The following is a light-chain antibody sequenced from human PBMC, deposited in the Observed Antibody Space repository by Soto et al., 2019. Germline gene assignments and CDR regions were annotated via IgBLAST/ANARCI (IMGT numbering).Light chain of an antibody. J-gene: IGKJ1*01. CDR2: DAS. Sequence: DIQMTQSPSTLSASVGDRVTITCRASQSISNCLAWYQQKPGKAPKLLIYDASSLQCGVPSRFSGSGSGTEFTLTISSLQPDDFATFYCEQYNSYPQTFGQGTQVEIK. CDR1: QSISNC. CDR3: EQYNSYPQT. V-gene: IGKV1-5*01.